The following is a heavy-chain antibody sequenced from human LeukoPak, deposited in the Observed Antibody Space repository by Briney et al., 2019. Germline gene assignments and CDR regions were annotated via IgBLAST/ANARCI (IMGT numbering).Heavy chain of an antibody. Sequence: GGSLRLSCAASGFTFSSYAMHWVRQAPGKGLEWVAVISYDGSNKYYADSVKGRFTISRDNSKNTLYLQMNSLRAEDTAVYYCAKATARSSSWYFDYWGQGTLVTVSS. CDR1: GFTFSSYA. V-gene: IGHV3-30*04. CDR3: AKATARSSSWYFDY. J-gene: IGHJ4*02. CDR2: ISYDGSNK. D-gene: IGHD6-13*01.